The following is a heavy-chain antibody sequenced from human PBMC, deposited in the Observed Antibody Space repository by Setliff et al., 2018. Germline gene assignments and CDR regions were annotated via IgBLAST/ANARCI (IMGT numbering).Heavy chain of an antibody. CDR2: TIPSFGST. CDR1: GGTFSSYG. D-gene: IGHD5-18*01. V-gene: IGHV1-69*05. Sequence: SVKVSCKASGGTFSSYGISWVRQAPGQGLEWMGGTIPSFGSTNYAQKFQGRVTIITDESTSTAYMELRSLRTEDTAVYYCAREGVDTRSSTDYRYYMDVWGKGTTVTVSS. J-gene: IGHJ6*03. CDR3: AREGVDTRSSTDYRYYMDV.